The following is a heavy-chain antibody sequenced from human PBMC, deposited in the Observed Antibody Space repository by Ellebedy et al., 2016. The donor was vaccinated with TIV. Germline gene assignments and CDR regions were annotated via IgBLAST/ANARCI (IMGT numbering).Heavy chain of an antibody. J-gene: IGHJ2*01. CDR2: IYSGGST. D-gene: IGHD3-22*01. V-gene: IGHV3-53*01. CDR3: ARVRPDYYDSSGYYGYWYFNL. Sequence: GESLKISCAASGFTFSSYGMHWVRQAPGKGLEWVSVIYSGGSTYYADSVKGRFTISRDNSKNTLYLQMNSLRAEDTAVYYCARVRPDYYDSSGYYGYWYFNLWGRGTLVTVSS. CDR1: GFTFSSYG.